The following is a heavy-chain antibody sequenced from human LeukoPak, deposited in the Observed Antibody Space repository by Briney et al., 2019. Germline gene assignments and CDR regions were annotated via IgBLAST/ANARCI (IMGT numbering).Heavy chain of an antibody. V-gene: IGHV3-23*01. CDR2: ISGSGGSA. Sequence: GSLRLSCEASGFTFSTYAMSWVRQAPGKGLDWVSAISGSGGSAYYSDSVKGRFTISRDNSKNTLYLQMDSLRADDTALYFCAKRPPTSGATTFVDQWGQGTLVTVSS. CDR1: GFTFSTYA. CDR3: AKRPPTSGATTFVDQ. D-gene: IGHD4/OR15-4a*01. J-gene: IGHJ1*01.